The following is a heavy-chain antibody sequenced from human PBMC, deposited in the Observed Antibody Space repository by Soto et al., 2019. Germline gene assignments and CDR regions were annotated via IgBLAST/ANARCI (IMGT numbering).Heavy chain of an antibody. CDR3: AKDLEKWLVQLGGLDT. J-gene: IGHJ5*02. Sequence: VLLVQSGAEVKRPGASVKVSCKASGYTFSNYGITWVRQAPGHGLEWLGWVTAFNGDTNYAQNVRDRVTLTTDPSTETSYMELRSLRPDDTAVYYCAKDLEKWLVQLGGLDTWGQGAQVTVSS. CDR2: VTAFNGDT. D-gene: IGHD1-1*01. CDR1: GYTFSNYG. V-gene: IGHV1-18*01.